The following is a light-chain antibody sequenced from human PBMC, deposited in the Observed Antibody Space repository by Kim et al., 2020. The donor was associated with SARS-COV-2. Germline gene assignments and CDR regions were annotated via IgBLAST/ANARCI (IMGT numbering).Light chain of an antibody. CDR1: SLRTSY. CDR3: NSRDTTGYHVV. J-gene: IGLJ2*01. Sequence: SSELTQDPAVSVALGQTVTIACRGDSLRTSYAGWSQQKAGKAPILVIYDKNSRPSGVPDRFSGSSSGSTASLTITGAQAEDGADYYCNSRDTTGYHVVFGGGTQLTVL. V-gene: IGLV3-19*01. CDR2: DKN.